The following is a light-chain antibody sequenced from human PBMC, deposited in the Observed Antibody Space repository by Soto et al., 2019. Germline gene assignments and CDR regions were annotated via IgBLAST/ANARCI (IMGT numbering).Light chain of an antibody. J-gene: IGKJ3*01. Sequence: EMMMTQSPATLSVSPGERVTLSCRASESVHRNLAWYQQKPGQGPSLLIYYASTRATGVPDRFTGSGSGTEFTLTISSLQSEDSGVYHCQHYSNWPPTFGPGTKVEIK. CDR3: QHYSNWPPT. CDR2: YAS. CDR1: ESVHRN. V-gene: IGKV3-15*01.